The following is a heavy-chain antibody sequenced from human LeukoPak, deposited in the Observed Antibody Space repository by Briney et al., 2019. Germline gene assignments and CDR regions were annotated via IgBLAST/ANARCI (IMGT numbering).Heavy chain of an antibody. D-gene: IGHD3-10*01. J-gene: IGHJ4*02. Sequence: GGSLRLSCAASGFTFSNYAMNWVRQAPGKGLEWVSAISGSGGSTYYADSVKGRFTISRDNSKNTLYLQMNSLRAEDTAVYYCAATYYGSGSYRKIDYWGQGTLVTVSS. CDR3: AATYYGSGSYRKIDY. V-gene: IGHV3-23*01. CDR1: GFTFSNYA. CDR2: ISGSGGST.